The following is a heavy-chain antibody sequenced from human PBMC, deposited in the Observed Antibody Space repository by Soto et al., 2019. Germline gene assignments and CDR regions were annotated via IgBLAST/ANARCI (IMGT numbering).Heavy chain of an antibody. D-gene: IGHD6-19*01. CDR3: ARLIAVACYFDY. CDR1: GGSISSSSYY. J-gene: IGHJ4*02. CDR2: IYYSGST. V-gene: IGHV4-39*01. Sequence: QLQLQESGPGLVKPSETLSLTCTVSGGSISSSSYYWGWIRQPPGKGLEWIGSIYYSGSTYYNPSLKGRVTISVDTSTNQFSLKLGSVTAADTAVYYCARLIAVACYFDYWGQGTLVTVSS.